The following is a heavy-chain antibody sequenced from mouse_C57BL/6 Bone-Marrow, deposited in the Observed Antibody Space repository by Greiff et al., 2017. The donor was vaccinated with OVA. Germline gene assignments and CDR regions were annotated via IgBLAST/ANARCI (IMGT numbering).Heavy chain of an antibody. V-gene: IGHV1-64*01. CDR1: GYTFTSYW. J-gene: IGHJ4*01. Sequence: QVQLQQPGAELEKPGASVKLSCTASGYTFTSYWMHWVKQRPGQGLEWIGMIHPNSGSTNYPEKFKSKATLTVDKSSSTAYMQLSSLTSEDSAVYYCARDGMDYWGQGTSVTVSS. CDR2: IHPNSGST. CDR3: ARDGMDY.